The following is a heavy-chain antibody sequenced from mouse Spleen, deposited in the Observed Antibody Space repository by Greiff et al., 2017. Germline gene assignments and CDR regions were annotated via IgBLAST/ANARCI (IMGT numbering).Heavy chain of an antibody. CDR3: ATLCGSSYRTWFAY. V-gene: IGHV5-9-1*01. CDR2: ISSGGSYT. CDR1: GFTFSSYA. J-gene: IGHJ3*01. D-gene: IGHD1-1*01. Sequence: DVKLVESGGGLVKPGGSLKLSCAASGFTFSSYAMSWVRQTPEKRLEWVATISSGGSYTYYPDSVKGRFTISRDNAKNTLYLQMSSLRSEDTAIYYCATLCGSSYRTWFAYWGQGTLVTVSA.